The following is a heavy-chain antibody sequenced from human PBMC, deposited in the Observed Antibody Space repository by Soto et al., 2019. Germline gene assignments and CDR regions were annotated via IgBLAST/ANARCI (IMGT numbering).Heavy chain of an antibody. Sequence: QVQLVQSGAEVKKPGASVRVYCEASGYTFTRHYMHWVRQAPGQGLEWMGIINPSSGTISHAQKFQGRVTMTRDTSTSTVYMEVSSLRSEDTAVYYCTRGSERYYFDYWGQVTLVTVSS. V-gene: IGHV1-46*03. CDR1: GYTFTRHY. CDR2: INPSSGTI. CDR3: TRGSERYYFDY. J-gene: IGHJ4*02. D-gene: IGHD1-26*01.